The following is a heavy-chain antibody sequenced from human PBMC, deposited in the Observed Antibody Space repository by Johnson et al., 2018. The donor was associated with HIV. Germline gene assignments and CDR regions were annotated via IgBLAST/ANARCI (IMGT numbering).Heavy chain of an antibody. V-gene: IGHV3-20*03. Sequence: PGKGLEWASGINWNGGSTGYADSVKGRFTISRDNAKNSLYLQMNSLRAEDTALYYCARGKWELLGNDAFDIWGQGTMVTVSS. J-gene: IGHJ3*02. CDR3: ARGKWELLGNDAFDI. CDR2: INWNGGST. D-gene: IGHD1-26*01.